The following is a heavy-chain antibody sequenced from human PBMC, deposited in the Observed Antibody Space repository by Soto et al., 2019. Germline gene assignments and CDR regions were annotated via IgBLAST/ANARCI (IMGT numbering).Heavy chain of an antibody. CDR2: IYPGDSDT. J-gene: IGHJ4*02. V-gene: IGHV5-51*01. Sequence: PGESLKISCKGSGYSFTSYWIGWVRQMPGKGLEWMGIIYPGDSDTRYSPSFQGQVTISADKSISTAYLQWSSLKASDTAMYYCARRYYYGSGNHYYFDYWGQGTLVTVSS. D-gene: IGHD3-10*01. CDR3: ARRYYYGSGNHYYFDY. CDR1: GYSFTSYW.